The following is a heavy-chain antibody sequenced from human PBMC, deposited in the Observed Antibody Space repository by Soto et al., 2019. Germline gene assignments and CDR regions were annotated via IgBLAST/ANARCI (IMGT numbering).Heavy chain of an antibody. J-gene: IGHJ4*02. CDR3: ARGYRQSGYSSSCVFDY. CDR1: GGSINSGGYY. D-gene: IGHD6-13*01. V-gene: IGHV4-31*03. CDR2: IFYSGST. Sequence: QVQLQESGPRLVKPSQTLSLICTVSGGSINSGGYYWNWIRQHPGKGLEWIGYIFYSGSTYYNPSLTTRFTVSADTSDNQHFLILSAVAAADTAVYFCARGYRQSGYSSSCVFDYWGQATLLNVSS.